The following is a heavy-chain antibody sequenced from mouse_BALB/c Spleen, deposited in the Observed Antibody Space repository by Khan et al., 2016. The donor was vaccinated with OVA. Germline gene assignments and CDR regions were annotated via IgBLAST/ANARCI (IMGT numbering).Heavy chain of an antibody. CDR2: ISSGGDNT. J-gene: IGHJ3*01. CDR3: ARSNYGAFAY. D-gene: IGHD1-1*02. CDR1: GFTFSSYT. V-gene: IGHV5-9*03. Sequence: EVELVESGGGLVMPGGSLKLSCAASGFTFSSYTMSWVRQTPEKRLEWVATISSGGDNTYYPDSVKGRFTISSENAKNNLYLQMSRLRSEDTALYYCARSNYGAFAYWGQGTLVTVSA.